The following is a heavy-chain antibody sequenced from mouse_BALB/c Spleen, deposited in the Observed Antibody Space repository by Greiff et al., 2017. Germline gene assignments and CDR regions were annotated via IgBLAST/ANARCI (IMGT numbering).Heavy chain of an antibody. CDR1: GYTFTSYW. D-gene: IGHD1-1*01. CDR2: INPSNGRT. V-gene: IGHV1S81*02. J-gene: IGHJ2*01. Sequence: QVQLKQPGAELVKPGASVKLSCKASGYTFTSYWMHWVKQRPGQGLEWIGEINPSNGRTNYNEKFKSKATLTVDKSSSTAYMQLSSLTSEDSAVYYGARRVTMTTVVATDYWGQGTTLTVSS. CDR3: ARRVTMTTVVATDY.